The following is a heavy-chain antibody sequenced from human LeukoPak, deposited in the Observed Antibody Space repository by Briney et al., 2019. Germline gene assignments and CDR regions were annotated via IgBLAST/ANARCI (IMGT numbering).Heavy chain of an antibody. D-gene: IGHD6-13*01. CDR3: AKDTRTGYSSSWYGEYYFDY. V-gene: IGHV3-30*18. J-gene: IGHJ4*02. CDR1: GFTFSSCG. Sequence: PGRSLRLSCAASGFTFSSCGMHWVRQAPGKGLEWVAVISYDGSNKYYADSVKGRFTISRDNSKNTLYLQMNSLRAEDTAVYYCAKDTRTGYSSSWYGEYYFDYWGQGTLVTVSS. CDR2: ISYDGSNK.